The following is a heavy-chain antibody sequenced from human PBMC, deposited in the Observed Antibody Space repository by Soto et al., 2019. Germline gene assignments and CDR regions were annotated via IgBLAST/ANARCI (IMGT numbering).Heavy chain of an antibody. Sequence: SETLSLTCTVSGGSISSGDYYWSWIRQPPGKGLEWIGYIYYSGSTYYNPSLKSRVTISVDTSKNQFSLNLRYVTAADTAVYYCAKGTGTVNFDSWGQGTLVTGSS. CDR2: IYYSGST. CDR1: GGSISSGDYY. CDR3: AKGTGTVNFDS. D-gene: IGHD1-1*01. J-gene: IGHJ4*02. V-gene: IGHV4-30-4*01.